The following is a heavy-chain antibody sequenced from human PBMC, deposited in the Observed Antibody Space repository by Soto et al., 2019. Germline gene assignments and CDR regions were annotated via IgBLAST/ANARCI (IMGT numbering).Heavy chain of an antibody. D-gene: IGHD4-17*01. CDR1: GGSISSGGYS. Sequence: QLQLQESGSGLVKPSQTLSLTCAVSGGSISSGGYSWSWIRQPPGKGLEWIGYIYHSGSTYFNPSLNSRVTISVDRSKNQFSLKLSSVTAADTAVCYCARSQTTVTYYDYWGQGTLVTVSS. CDR2: IYHSGST. CDR3: ARSQTTVTYYDY. V-gene: IGHV4-30-2*01. J-gene: IGHJ4*02.